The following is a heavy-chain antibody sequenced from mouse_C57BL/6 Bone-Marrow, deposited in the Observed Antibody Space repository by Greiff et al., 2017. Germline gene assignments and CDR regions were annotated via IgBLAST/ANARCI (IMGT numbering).Heavy chain of an antibody. CDR3: ARDDGNCVFDY. CDR2: IDPSDGET. Sequence: VQLQQPGAELVRPGSSVKLSCKASGYTFTSYWMPWVKQRPIQGLEWIGNIDPSDGETHYTQKFKGKSTLTVDKSSSTAYMQLSSLTSEDAAVYYYARDDGNCVFDYWGQGTTLTVSS. V-gene: IGHV1-52*01. CDR1: GYTFTSYW. D-gene: IGHD2-1*01. J-gene: IGHJ2*01.